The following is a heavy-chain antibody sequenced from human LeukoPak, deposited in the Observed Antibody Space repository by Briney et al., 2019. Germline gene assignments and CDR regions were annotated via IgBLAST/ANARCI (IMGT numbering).Heavy chain of an antibody. Sequence: ASVKVSCKASGGTFSSYAISWARQAPGQGLEWMGGIIPIFGTANYAQKFQGRVTITADESTSTAYMELSSLRSEDTAVYYCARIPRRYYYYGMDVWGQGTTVTVSS. CDR1: GGTFSSYA. V-gene: IGHV1-69*13. D-gene: IGHD2-21*01. CDR2: IIPIFGTA. CDR3: ARIPRRYYYYGMDV. J-gene: IGHJ6*02.